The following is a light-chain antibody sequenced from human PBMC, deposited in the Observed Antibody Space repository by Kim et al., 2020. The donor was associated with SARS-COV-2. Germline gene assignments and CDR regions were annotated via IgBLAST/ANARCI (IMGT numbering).Light chain of an antibody. CDR3: QQANRFPYS. V-gene: IGKV1-12*01. CDR1: QGISSW. CDR2: AAS. Sequence: CASVRDRVTTTCRASQGISSWLAWYQQKPGKAPKLLIYAASSLQSGVPARFSGSGSGTDFTLPISSLQPEDFATYFCQQANRFPYSFGQGTKLEI. J-gene: IGKJ2*03.